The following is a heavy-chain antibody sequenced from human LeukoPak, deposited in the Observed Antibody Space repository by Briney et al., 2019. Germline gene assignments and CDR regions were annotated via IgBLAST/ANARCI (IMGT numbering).Heavy chain of an antibody. D-gene: IGHD4-17*01. J-gene: IGHJ4*02. CDR1: GGSFTSFY. V-gene: IGHV4-4*07. CDR3: ARGRFPVGYYDH. Sequence: SETLSLTCAASGGSFTSFYWSWIRQPAGEGLEYIGRMFGSGSTNYSPSLKSRVTISVDTSKNHFSLKLTSVTAADTAVYYCARGRFPVGYYDHWGQGFLVTVSS. CDR2: MFGSGST.